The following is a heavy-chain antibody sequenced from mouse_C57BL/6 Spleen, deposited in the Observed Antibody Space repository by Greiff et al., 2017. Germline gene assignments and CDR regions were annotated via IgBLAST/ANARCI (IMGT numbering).Heavy chain of an antibody. Sequence: QVQLQQPGAELVKPGASVKLSCKASGYTFTSYWMHWVKQRPGRGLEWIGRIDPNSGGTKYNETFKSKATLTVDKPSSTAYMQLSSLTSEDSSDYYWARNYGSSYGYAMDYWGQGTSVTVSS. V-gene: IGHV1-72*01. CDR3: ARNYGSSYGYAMDY. CDR2: IDPNSGGT. D-gene: IGHD1-1*01. CDR1: GYTFTSYW. J-gene: IGHJ4*01.